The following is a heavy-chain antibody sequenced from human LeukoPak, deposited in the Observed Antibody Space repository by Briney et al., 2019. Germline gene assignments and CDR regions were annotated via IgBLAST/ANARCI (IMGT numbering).Heavy chain of an antibody. J-gene: IGHJ4*02. CDR3: ARVWELSFDY. V-gene: IGHV3-53*01. D-gene: IGHD1-26*01. Sequence: GGSLRLSCAASGFTVSTDHMSWVRQAPGKGLDSVSVLYSSGTTSHAESVKGRFTISRDNSQNTEYLQMNSLRAEDTAVYYCARVWELSFDYWGQGNLVTVSS. CDR1: GFTVSTDH. CDR2: LYSSGTT.